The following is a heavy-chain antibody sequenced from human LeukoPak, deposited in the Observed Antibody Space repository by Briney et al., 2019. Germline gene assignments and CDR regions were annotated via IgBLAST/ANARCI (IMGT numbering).Heavy chain of an antibody. CDR1: GFTFGDYA. Sequence: PGGSLRLSCAASGFTFGDYAMHWVRQVPGKGLEWVAGIDRNNGDKGYADSVKGRFTISRDNAKNSLSLQMTSLRVEDTAFYFCVKDRTSGGYYYMDVWGKGTTVTV. J-gene: IGHJ6*03. CDR2: IDRNNGDK. CDR3: VKDRTSGGYYYMDV. V-gene: IGHV3-9*01. D-gene: IGHD2-15*01.